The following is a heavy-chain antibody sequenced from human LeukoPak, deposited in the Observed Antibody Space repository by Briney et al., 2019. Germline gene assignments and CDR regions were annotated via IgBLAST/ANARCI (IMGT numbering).Heavy chain of an antibody. D-gene: IGHD3-10*01. Sequence: SQTLSLTCAVSGGSISSGGYSWSWIRQPPGKGLEWIGYIYYSGSTYYNPSLKSRVTISVDTSKNQFSLKLSSVTAADTAVYYCARAQADYYGSGSSNTNWFDPWGQGTLVTVSS. CDR2: IYYSGST. J-gene: IGHJ5*02. CDR1: GGSISSGGYS. CDR3: ARAQADYYGSGSSNTNWFDP. V-gene: IGHV4-30-4*07.